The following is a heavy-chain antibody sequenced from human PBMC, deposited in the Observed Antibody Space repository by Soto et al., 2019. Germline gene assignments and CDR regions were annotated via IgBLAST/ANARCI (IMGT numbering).Heavy chain of an antibody. V-gene: IGHV4-61*01. CDR3: ASAVYCSGGSCSSDT. CDR1: GGSVSRGNYY. Sequence: QVQLQESGPGLVKPSETLSLTCTVSGGSVSRGNYYWSWIRHPPGNGLEWIGFIYYTGSSSYTPSIKRRVTMSVDKPNNLLSLTLTSVLAADTAVYYWASAVYCSGGSCSSDTWGQGTLVTVSS. D-gene: IGHD2-15*01. J-gene: IGHJ5*02. CDR2: IYYTGSS.